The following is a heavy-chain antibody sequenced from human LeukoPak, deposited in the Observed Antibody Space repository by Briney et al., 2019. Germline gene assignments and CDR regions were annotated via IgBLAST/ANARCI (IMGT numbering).Heavy chain of an antibody. J-gene: IGHJ3*02. CDR2: IYYSGST. V-gene: IGHV4-59*08. D-gene: IGHD5-24*01. CDR1: GGSISSYY. Sequence: SETLSLTCTVAGGSISSYYWSWIRQPPGKGLEWIGYIYYSGSTSYNPSLKSRVTILVDTSKNQFSLKLSSVTAADTAVYYCARHERDASLDHALDIWGQGTMVTVSS. CDR3: ARHERDASLDHALDI.